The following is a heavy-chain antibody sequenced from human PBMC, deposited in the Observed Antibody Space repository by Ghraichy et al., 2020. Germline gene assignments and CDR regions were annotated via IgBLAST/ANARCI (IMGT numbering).Heavy chain of an antibody. V-gene: IGHV4-59*08. Sequence: SQTLSLTCTISGGSISSYFWTWIRQSPGKALEWIGYIYYTGTTKYNPPLTSRVTISVDTSKNQFSLKLNSVTAADTAVYYCARHDSKMFPPILSSYYYGMDVWGQGTAVTVSS. CDR1: GGSISSYF. D-gene: IGHD3-10*02. J-gene: IGHJ6*02. CDR2: IYYTGTT. CDR3: ARHDSKMFPPILSSYYYGMDV.